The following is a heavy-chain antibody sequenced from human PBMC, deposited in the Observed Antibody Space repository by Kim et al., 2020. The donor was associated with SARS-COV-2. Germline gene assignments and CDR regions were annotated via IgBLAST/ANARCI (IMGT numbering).Heavy chain of an antibody. Sequence: SETLSLTCAVYGGSFSGYYWSWIRQPPGKGLEWIGEINHSGSTNYNPSLKSRVTISVDTSKNQFSLKLSSVTAADTAVYYCARGGVLWVAIVYWGQGTLVTVSS. CDR3: ARGGVLWVAIVY. CDR1: GGSFSGYY. D-gene: IGHD3-10*01. V-gene: IGHV4-34*01. CDR2: INHSGST. J-gene: IGHJ4*02.